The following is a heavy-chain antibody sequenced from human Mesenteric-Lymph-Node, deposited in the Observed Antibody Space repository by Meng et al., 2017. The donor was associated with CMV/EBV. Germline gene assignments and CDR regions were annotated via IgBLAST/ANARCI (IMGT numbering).Heavy chain of an antibody. CDR2: IYISGTT. CDR1: GFTVSSNY. Sequence: GGSLRLSCAASGFTVSSNYMTWVRQAPGKGLEWVSVIYISGTTYYADSVKGRFTISRDNSKNTMYLQMNSLRAEDTAVYYCARGNYYGSGSYYNEERWFDPWGQGTLVTVSS. CDR3: ARGNYYGSGSYYNEERWFDP. D-gene: IGHD3-10*01. J-gene: IGHJ5*02. V-gene: IGHV3-53*01.